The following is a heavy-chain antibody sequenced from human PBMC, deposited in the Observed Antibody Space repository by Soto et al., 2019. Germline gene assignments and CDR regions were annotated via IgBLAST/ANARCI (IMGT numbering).Heavy chain of an antibody. CDR2: INAGSGNT. CDR3: ARDEPRRWLQDYCYGKDV. J-gene: IGHJ6*02. D-gene: IGHD5-12*01. CDR1: GYTFTSYA. V-gene: IGHV1-3*01. Sequence: ASVKVSCKASGYTFTSYAMHWVRQAPGQRLEWMGWINAGSGNTKYSQKFQGRVTITRDTSASTAYMELSSLRSEDTAVYYCARDEPRRWLQDYCYGKDVWGQGTTVTVSS.